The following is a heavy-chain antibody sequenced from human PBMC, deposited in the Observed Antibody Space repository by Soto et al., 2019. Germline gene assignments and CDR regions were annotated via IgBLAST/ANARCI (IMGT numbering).Heavy chain of an antibody. CDR2: IIPIFGTA. Sequence: QVQLVQSGAEVKKPGSSVKVSCKASGGTFSSYAISWVRQAPGQGLEWMGGIIPIFGTANYAQKFQGRVTITADESTSTAYMELSSLRSEDTAVYYCASDPSQYCSGGSCYSLDYWGQGTLVTVSS. CDR1: GGTFSSYA. D-gene: IGHD2-15*01. J-gene: IGHJ4*02. CDR3: ASDPSQYCSGGSCYSLDY. V-gene: IGHV1-69*12.